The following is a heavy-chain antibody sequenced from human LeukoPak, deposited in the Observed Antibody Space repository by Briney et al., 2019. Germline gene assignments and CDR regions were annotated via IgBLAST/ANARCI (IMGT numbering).Heavy chain of an antibody. V-gene: IGHV3-15*01. D-gene: IGHD6-19*01. CDR2: IKDISDGGRT. Sequence: GGSLRLSCAASGFSVNDAWMSWVRQAPGKGLEWIGRIKDISDGGRTDYAAPVKGRFAISRDESKNTLFLQMNSLKIEDTAVYFCTTGYITVPAPGDHWGQGTLVTVSS. J-gene: IGHJ4*02. CDR3: TTGYITVPAPGDH. CDR1: GFSVNDAW.